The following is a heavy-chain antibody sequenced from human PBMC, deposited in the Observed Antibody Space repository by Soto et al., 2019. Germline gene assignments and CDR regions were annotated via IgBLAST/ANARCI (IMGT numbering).Heavy chain of an antibody. CDR2: ISAYNGNT. CDR1: GYTFTSYG. CDR3: ARYYDFWSGYEGVNWFDP. D-gene: IGHD3-3*01. J-gene: IGHJ5*02. V-gene: IGHV1-18*01. Sequence: QVQLVHSGAEVKKPGASVKVSCKASGYTFTSYGISWVRQAPGQGLEWMGWISAYNGNTNYAQKLQGRVTMTTDTSTSTAYMELRSLRSHDTAVYYCARYYDFWSGYEGVNWFDPWGQGTLVTVSS.